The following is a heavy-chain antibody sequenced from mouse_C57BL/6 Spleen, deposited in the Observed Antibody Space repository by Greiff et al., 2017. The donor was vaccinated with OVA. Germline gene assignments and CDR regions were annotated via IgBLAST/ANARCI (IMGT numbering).Heavy chain of an antibody. CDR3: ARSYYGSRSYFDV. CDR2: INPNNGGT. D-gene: IGHD1-1*01. CDR1: GYTFTDYN. J-gene: IGHJ1*03. Sequence: EVQLQESGPELVKPGASVKIPCKASGYTFTDYNMDWVKQSHGKSLEWIGDINPNNGGTIYNQKFKGKATLTVDKSSSTAYMELRSLTSEDTAVYYCARSYYGSRSYFDVWGTGTTVTVSS. V-gene: IGHV1-18*01.